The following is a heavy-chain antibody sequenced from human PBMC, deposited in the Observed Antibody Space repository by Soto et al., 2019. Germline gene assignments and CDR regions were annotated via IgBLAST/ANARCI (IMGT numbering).Heavy chain of an antibody. J-gene: IGHJ4*02. CDR2: ISGSGGST. D-gene: IGHD3-10*02. CDR3: AKVAIHYYVPTAQFDY. V-gene: IGHV3-23*01. CDR1: GFTFSSYA. Sequence: GGSLRLSCAASGFTFSSYAMSWVRQAPGKGLEWVSAISGSGGSTYYADSVKGRFTISRDNSKNTLYLQMNSLRAEDTAVYYCAKVAIHYYVPTAQFDYWGQGTLVTVSS.